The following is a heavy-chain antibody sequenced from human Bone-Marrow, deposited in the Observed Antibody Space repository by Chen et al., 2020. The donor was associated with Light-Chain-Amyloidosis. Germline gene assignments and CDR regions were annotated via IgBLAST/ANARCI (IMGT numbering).Heavy chain of an antibody. J-gene: IGHJ4*02. CDR3: AQLYSYGRPFKH. CDR1: GFVFTTYG. D-gene: IGHD5-18*01. Sequence: VRLVESGGGVVRPGGSLRLSCTVPGFVFTTYGFQWVRQAPGKGLEWVSFVRFDGSYKYYADSVKGRFTISRDDSKNTLYRQMNSLRPEDTAVYYCAQLYSYGRPFKHWGQGTLVSVSS. V-gene: IGHV3-30*02. CDR2: VRFDGSYK.